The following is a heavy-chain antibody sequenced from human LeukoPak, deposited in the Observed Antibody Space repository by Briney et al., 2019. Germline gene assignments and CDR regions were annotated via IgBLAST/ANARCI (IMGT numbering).Heavy chain of an antibody. D-gene: IGHD6-19*01. CDR1: GFTFSNYE. V-gene: IGHV3-48*03. Sequence: GGSLRLSCAASGFTFSNYEMNWVRQAPGKGLEWLSYITSSGTTIYYADSVKGRFTISRDNAKNSLYLQMNSLTAEDTAVYYCSRHRITVTGSTWFDPWGQGTLVTVSS. CDR3: SRHRITVTGSTWFDP. J-gene: IGHJ5*02. CDR2: ITSSGTTI.